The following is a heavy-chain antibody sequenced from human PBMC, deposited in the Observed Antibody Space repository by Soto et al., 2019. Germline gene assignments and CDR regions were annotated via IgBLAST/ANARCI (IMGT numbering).Heavy chain of an antibody. CDR3: ARGADGYNGIDP. J-gene: IGHJ5*02. CDR2: IIPILGIA. CDR1: GGTFSSYT. D-gene: IGHD5-12*01. V-gene: IGHV1-69*02. Sequence: QVQLVQSGAEVKKPGSSVKVPCKASGGTFSSYTISWVRQAPGQGLEWMGRIIPILGIANYAQKFQGRVTITADKSTSTAYRELSSLRSEDTAVYYCARGADGYNGIDPWGQGTLVTVSS.